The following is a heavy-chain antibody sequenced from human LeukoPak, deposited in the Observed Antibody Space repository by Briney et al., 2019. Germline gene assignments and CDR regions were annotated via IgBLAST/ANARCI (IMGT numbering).Heavy chain of an antibody. D-gene: IGHD3-22*01. Sequence: PGGSLRLSCAASGXPFTSYSMNWVRQAPGKGLESVSSISSSSSYIYYADSVRGRFTISRDNAKNSLYLQMNRLRAEDTAVYYCATEPPLGDTSSYYFNYWGQGTVVTVSS. J-gene: IGHJ4*02. V-gene: IGHV3-21*01. CDR2: ISSSSSYI. CDR3: ATEPPLGDTSSYYFNY. CDR1: GXPFTSYS.